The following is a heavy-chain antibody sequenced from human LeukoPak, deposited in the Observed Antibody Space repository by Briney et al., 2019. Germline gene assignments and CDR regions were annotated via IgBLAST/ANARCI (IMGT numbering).Heavy chain of an antibody. CDR3: ARGAPTSRIGAGRFDY. V-gene: IGHV1-46*01. J-gene: IGHJ4*02. CDR2: INPSGGST. D-gene: IGHD5-12*01. CDR1: GYTFTGYY. Sequence: ASVKVSCKASGYTFTGYYMHWVRQAPGQGLEWMGEINPSGGSTSYAQKFQGRITVTRDTYTNTVYMDLSSLRSEDTATYYCARGAPTSRIGAGRFDYWGQGSLLTVAS.